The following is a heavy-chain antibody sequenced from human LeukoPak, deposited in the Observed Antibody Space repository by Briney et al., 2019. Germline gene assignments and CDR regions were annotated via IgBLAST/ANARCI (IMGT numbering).Heavy chain of an antibody. CDR2: INPSGGST. CDR3: AREWSLRGVILPELSNYYYYYGMDV. D-gene: IGHD3-10*01. V-gene: IGHV1-46*01. J-gene: IGHJ6*02. CDR1: GYTFTSYY. Sequence: GASVKVSCKASGYTFTSYYMHWVRQAPGQGLEWMGIINPSGGSTSYAQKFQGRVTMTRDTSTSTVYMELSSLRSEDTAVYYCAREWSLRGVILPELSNYYYYYGMDVWGQGTTVTVSS.